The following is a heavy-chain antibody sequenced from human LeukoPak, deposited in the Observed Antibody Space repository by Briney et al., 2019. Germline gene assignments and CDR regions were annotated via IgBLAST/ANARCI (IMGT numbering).Heavy chain of an antibody. Sequence: GASVKVSCKASGYTLTGYYMHWVRQAPGQGLEWMGWINPNSGGTNYAQKFQGRVTMTRDTSISTAYMELSRLRSDDTAVYYCARGKVATKEGLDYWGQGTLVTVSS. CDR3: ARGKVATKEGLDY. D-gene: IGHD5-12*01. J-gene: IGHJ4*02. V-gene: IGHV1-2*02. CDR1: GYTLTGYY. CDR2: INPNSGGT.